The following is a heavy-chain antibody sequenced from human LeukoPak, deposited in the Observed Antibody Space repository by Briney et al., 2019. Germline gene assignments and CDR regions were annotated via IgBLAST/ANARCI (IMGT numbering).Heavy chain of an antibody. V-gene: IGHV4-59*08. CDR2: IYYSGST. J-gene: IGHJ4*02. CDR1: GGSISSYY. CDR3: ARAGVSSSFNLYYFDY. D-gene: IGHD6-13*01. Sequence: SETLSLTCTVSGGSISSYYWSWIRQPPGKGLEWIGYIYYSGSTNYNPSLKSRVTISVDTSKNQFSLKLSSVTAADTAVYYCARAGVSSSFNLYYFDYWGQGTLVTVSS.